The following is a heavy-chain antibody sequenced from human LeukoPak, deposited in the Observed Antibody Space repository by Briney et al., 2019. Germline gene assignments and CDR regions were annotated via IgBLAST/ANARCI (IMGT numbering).Heavy chain of an antibody. J-gene: IGHJ4*02. V-gene: IGHV3-74*01. CDR2: ISSDGSST. D-gene: IGHD6-19*01. Sequence: PGGSLRLSCTASGFTFSSYWMNWVRQAPGKGLVWVSHISSDGSSTTYADSVKGRFTISRDNAKNTLYLQMNSLRAEDTAVYYCVRFEHSSGWYYFDYWGQGTLVSVAS. CDR1: GFTFSSYW. CDR3: VRFEHSSGWYYFDY.